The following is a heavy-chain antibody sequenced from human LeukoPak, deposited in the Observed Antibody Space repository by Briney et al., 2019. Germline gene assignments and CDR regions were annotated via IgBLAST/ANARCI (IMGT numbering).Heavy chain of an antibody. D-gene: IGHD5-18*01. CDR1: GGSISTYY. CDR2: VYYTGGT. CDR3: ASGYSYGQGYYFDY. V-gene: IGHV4-59*08. Sequence: SETLSLTCTVSGGSISTYYWTWIRQPPGKGLEWIGYVYYTGGTNYNPSLKSRATISVDMSKNQFSLKLNSVIAADTAVYYCASGYSYGQGYYFDYWGQGTLVTVSS. J-gene: IGHJ4*02.